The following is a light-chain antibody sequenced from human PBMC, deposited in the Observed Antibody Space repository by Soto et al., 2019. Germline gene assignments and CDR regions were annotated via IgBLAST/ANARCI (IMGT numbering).Light chain of an antibody. V-gene: IGKV1-39*01. J-gene: IGKJ1*01. Sequence: IQMTQSPSSLSASVGDRVTITCRASQSISSYLNWYQQKSGKAPNLLIYAASSLQSGVPSRFRGSGSGTAFPLTLTSLQPEDFATYYCPQSYRSPTFGQGTKVDI. CDR1: QSISSY. CDR2: AAS. CDR3: PQSYRSPT.